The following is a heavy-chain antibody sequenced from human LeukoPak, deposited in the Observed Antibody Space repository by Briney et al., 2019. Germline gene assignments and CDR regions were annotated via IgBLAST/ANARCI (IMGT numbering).Heavy chain of an antibody. CDR2: IHTSGST. J-gene: IGHJ4*02. CDR1: GGSISNYH. V-gene: IGHV4-4*07. Sequence: SETLSLTCTVSGGSISNYHWSWIRQPAGKGLEWIGQIHTSGSTNYNPPLKSRVSMSIDTTGDQVSLTIRSVTAADTAFYYSARRDISSGWSFDYWGQGTLVTVSS. D-gene: IGHD6-19*01. CDR3: ARRDISSGWSFDY.